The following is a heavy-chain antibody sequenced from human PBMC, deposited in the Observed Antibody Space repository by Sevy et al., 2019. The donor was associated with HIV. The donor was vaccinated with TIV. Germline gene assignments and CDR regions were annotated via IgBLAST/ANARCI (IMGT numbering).Heavy chain of an antibody. CDR2: TYYRSKWYN. V-gene: IGHV6-1*01. CDR1: GDTVSSNTAA. D-gene: IGHD6-13*01. J-gene: IGHJ4*02. Sequence: SQTLSLTCAISGDTVSSNTAAWNWIRQSPSRGLEWLGRTYYRSKWYNDDAPTIKTRMIIKPDTSKNQFSLQVNSVTPEDTASYYCTRGAIRGAVGPYYFDYWGQGDLVTVSS. CDR3: TRGAIRGAVGPYYFDY.